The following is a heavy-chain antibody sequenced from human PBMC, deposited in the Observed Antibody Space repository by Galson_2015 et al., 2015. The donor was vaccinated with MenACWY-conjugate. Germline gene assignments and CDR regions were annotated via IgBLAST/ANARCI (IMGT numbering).Heavy chain of an antibody. D-gene: IGHD6-13*01. CDR3: TKGAPRRSSPPATDY. Sequence: SLRLSCAASGFTFNIYGMNWVRQAPGKGLEWVSFIATADGITDYADSVKGRFTISRDNSNNTLYLQMNSLRPEDTAVYYCTKGAPRRSSPPATDYWGQGTLVTVSS. CDR2: IATADGIT. CDR1: GFTFNIYG. V-gene: IGHV3-23*03. J-gene: IGHJ4*02.